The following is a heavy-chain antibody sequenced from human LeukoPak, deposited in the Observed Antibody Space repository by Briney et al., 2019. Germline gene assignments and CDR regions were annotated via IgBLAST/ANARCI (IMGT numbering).Heavy chain of an antibody. D-gene: IGHD4-23*01. CDR3: ARRGGTSEEYDY. V-gene: IGHV1-69*04. CDR2: IIPILGIA. J-gene: IGHJ4*02. CDR1: GGTFSSYA. Sequence: SVKVSCKASGGTFSSYAISWVRQAPGQGLEWMGRIIPILGIANYAQKFQGRVTITADKSTSTAYMELSSLRSEDTAVYYCARRGGTSEEYDYWGQGTLVTVSS.